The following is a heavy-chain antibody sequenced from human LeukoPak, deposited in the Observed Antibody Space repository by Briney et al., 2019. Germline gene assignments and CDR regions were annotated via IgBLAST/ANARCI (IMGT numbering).Heavy chain of an antibody. D-gene: IGHD5-24*01. CDR1: GFTFSSYA. J-gene: IGHJ4*02. Sequence: GRSLRLSCAASGFTFSSYAMHWVRQAPGKGLEWVAVISYDGSNKYYADSVKGRFTISRDNSKNTLYLQMNSLRAEDTAVYYCAGGGGNRDGYNRWGQGTLVTVSS. V-gene: IGHV3-30-3*01. CDR3: AGGGGNRDGYNR. CDR2: ISYDGSNK.